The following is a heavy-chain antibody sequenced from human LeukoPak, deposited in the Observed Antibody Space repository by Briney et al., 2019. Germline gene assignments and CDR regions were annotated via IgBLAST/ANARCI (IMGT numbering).Heavy chain of an antibody. J-gene: IGHJ6*03. CDR2: IKQDGSEK. Sequence: GGSLRLSCAASGFTFSSYWMSWVRQAPGKGLEWVANIKQDGSEKYYVDSVKGRFTISRDNAKNSLYLQMNSLRAEDTAVYYCARSEGGLYYYYYMDVWGKGTTVTVSS. D-gene: IGHD3/OR15-3a*01. CDR3: ARSEGGLYYYYYMDV. CDR1: GFTFSSYW. V-gene: IGHV3-7*01.